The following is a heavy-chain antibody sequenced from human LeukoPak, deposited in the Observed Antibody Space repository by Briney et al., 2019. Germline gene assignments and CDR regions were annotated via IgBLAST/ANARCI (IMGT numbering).Heavy chain of an antibody. D-gene: IGHD3-22*01. CDR3: ARGPSQRSTMIVVVIKGFDI. CDR1: GYSISSGYY. J-gene: IGHJ3*02. V-gene: IGHV4-34*01. CDR2: IDDSGST. Sequence: LTCAVSGYSISSGYYWSWIRPPPGKGLEWIGEIDDSGSTNYNPSLKSRVTISVDTSKNQFSLKLSSVTAADTAVYYCARGPSQRSTMIVVVIKGFDIWGQGTMVTVSS.